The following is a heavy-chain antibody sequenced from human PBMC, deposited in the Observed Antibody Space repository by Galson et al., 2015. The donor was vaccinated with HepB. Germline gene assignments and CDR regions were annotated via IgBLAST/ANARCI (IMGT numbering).Heavy chain of an antibody. CDR1: GSTVSSNY. V-gene: IGHV3-66*01. J-gene: IGHJ6*02. CDR2: IYSGGST. D-gene: IGHD5-12*01. Sequence: SLRLSCAASGSTVSSNYMSWVRQAPGKGLEWVSVIYSGGSTYYADSVKGRFTISRDNSKNTLYLQMNSLRAEDTAVYYCARAPPPIGYPAPPGMDVWGQGTTVTVSS. CDR3: ARAPPPIGYPAPPGMDV.